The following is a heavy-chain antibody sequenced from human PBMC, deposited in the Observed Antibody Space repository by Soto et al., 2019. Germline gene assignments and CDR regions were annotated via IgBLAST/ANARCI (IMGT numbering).Heavy chain of an antibody. CDR3: ARQGIGNLHGLVDV. CDR1: SGPSSSHN. CDR2: VYNTGGT. V-gene: IGHV4-59*08. Sequence: QVHLQQSGPGLMKPSETLSLTCTVSSGPSSSHNWGWIRQSPGRGLEWIGYVYNTGGTSYNPSLKRPVTTSADPSANHSSLTLSPVPAANTAIYYCARQGIGNLHGLVDVWGQGTTVSVSS. J-gene: IGHJ6*02. D-gene: IGHD1-1*01.